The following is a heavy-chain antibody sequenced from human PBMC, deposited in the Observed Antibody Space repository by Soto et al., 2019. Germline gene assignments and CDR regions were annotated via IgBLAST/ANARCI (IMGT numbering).Heavy chain of an antibody. CDR2: ISSSSSYI. J-gene: IGHJ4*02. CDR3: AREIVVVPAASPHFDF. D-gene: IGHD2-2*01. Sequence: EVQLVESGGGLVKPGGSLRLSCAASGCTFSSYSMNWVRQAPGKGLEWVSSISSSSSYIYYADSVKGRFTISRDNAKNSLYLQMNSLRAEDTAVYYCAREIVVVPAASPHFDFWGQGTLVTVSS. CDR1: GCTFSSYS. V-gene: IGHV3-21*01.